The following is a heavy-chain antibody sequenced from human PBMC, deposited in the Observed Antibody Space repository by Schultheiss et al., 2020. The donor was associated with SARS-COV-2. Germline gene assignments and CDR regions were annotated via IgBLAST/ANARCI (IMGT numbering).Heavy chain of an antibody. CDR3: ARVLRFLEYNWFDP. D-gene: IGHD3-3*01. J-gene: IGHJ5*02. Sequence: SVKVSCKASGYTFTSYGISWVRQAPGQGLEWMGGIIPIFGTANYAQKFQGRVTITADESTRTAYMALSSLRSEDTAVYYCARVLRFLEYNWFDPWGQGTLVTVSS. CDR2: IIPIFGTA. CDR1: GYTFTSYG. V-gene: IGHV1-69*13.